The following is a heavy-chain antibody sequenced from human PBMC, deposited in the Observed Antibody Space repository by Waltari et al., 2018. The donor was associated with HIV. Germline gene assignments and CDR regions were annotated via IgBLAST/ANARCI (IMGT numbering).Heavy chain of an antibody. CDR3: ARDSAADGMDV. Sequence: EVQLVESGGGLVQPGGSLRLSGAASGFTVSSNYMSWVRQAPGKWLGGVSVIYSGGSTYYADSVKGRFTISRDNSKNTLYLQMNSLRAEDTAVYYCARDSAADGMDVWGQGTTVTVSS. J-gene: IGHJ6*02. CDR1: GFTVSSNY. V-gene: IGHV3-66*01. D-gene: IGHD6-13*01. CDR2: IYSGGST.